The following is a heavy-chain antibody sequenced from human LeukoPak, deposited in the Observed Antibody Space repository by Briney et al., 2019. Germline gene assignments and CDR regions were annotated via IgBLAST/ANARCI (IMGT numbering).Heavy chain of an antibody. V-gene: IGHV4-38-2*01. CDR1: GYSISSGYY. D-gene: IGHD2-21*02. Sequence: SETLSLTCAVSGYSISSGYYWGWIRQPPGKGLEWIGSIYHNGSTYYNPSLKSRVTISVDTSKNQFSLKLSSVTAADTAVYYCARGTYCGGDCYSGYNWFDPWGQGTLVTVSS. J-gene: IGHJ5*02. CDR3: ARGTYCGGDCYSGYNWFDP. CDR2: IYHNGST.